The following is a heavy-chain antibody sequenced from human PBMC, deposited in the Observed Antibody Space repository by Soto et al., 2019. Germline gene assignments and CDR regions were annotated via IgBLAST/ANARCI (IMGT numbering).Heavy chain of an antibody. V-gene: IGHV1-18*01. CDR3: ARGRYGDY. CDR1: GYGFTTYG. D-gene: IGHD1-1*01. J-gene: IGHJ4*02. Sequence: QVHLVQSGAEVKKPGASVKVSCKGSGYGFTTYGITWVRQAPGQGLEWMAWISAHNGNTNYAQKLQGRATVTRDTSTGTAYVELRRLRSDDTAVYYCARGRYGDYWGQGALVTVSS. CDR2: ISAHNGNT.